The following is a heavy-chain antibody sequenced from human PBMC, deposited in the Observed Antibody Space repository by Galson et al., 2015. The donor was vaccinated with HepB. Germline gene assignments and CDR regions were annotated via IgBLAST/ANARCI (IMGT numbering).Heavy chain of an antibody. CDR1: GFTFSSYW. D-gene: IGHD2-2*01. Sequence: SLRLSCAASGFTFSSYWMSWVRQAPGKGLEWVANIKQDGSEKYYVDSVKGRFTISRDNAKNSLYLQMNSLRAEDTAVYYCASNPEDCSSTSCYWGYYYYGMDVWGQGTTVTVSS. CDR2: IKQDGSEK. CDR3: ASNPEDCSSTSCYWGYYYYGMDV. J-gene: IGHJ6*02. V-gene: IGHV3-7*01.